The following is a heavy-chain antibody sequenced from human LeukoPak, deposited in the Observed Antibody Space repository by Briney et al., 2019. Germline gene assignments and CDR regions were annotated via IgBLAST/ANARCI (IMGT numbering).Heavy chain of an antibody. Sequence: GGSLRLSCAASGFTFSSYAMHWVRQAPGKGLELVAVISYDGSNKYYADSVKGRFTISRDNSKNTLYLQMNSLRAEDTSVYYCAKDAHPSIVVVPVDYWGPGTLVTVSS. J-gene: IGHJ4*02. D-gene: IGHD2-2*01. CDR3: AKDAHPSIVVVPVDY. V-gene: IGHV3-30-3*01. CDR2: ISYDGSNK. CDR1: GFTFSSYA.